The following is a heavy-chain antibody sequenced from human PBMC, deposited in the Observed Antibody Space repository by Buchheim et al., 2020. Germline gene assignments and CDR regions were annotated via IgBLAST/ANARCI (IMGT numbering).Heavy chain of an antibody. J-gene: IGHJ4*02. CDR1: GFTFSSYA. CDR3: AKDMVRIEGWLGGLYFDY. Sequence: EVQLLQSGGGLVQPGGSLRLSCAASGFTFSSYAMSWVRQAPGQGLEWVSAIIGSGGSTYYADSVKGRFTISRDNSKNTAYLQMKSLRAEDTAVYYCAKDMVRIEGWLGGLYFDYWGQGTL. D-gene: IGHD3-16*01. CDR2: IIGSGGST. V-gene: IGHV3-23*01.